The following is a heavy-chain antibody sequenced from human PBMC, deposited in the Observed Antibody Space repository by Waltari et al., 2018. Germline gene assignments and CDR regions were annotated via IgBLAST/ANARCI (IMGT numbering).Heavy chain of an antibody. J-gene: IGHJ4*02. Sequence: QVQLVESGGGVAQPGGSLRLSCEASGFAFSNFAVHWVRQAPGKGLEWVAVMWYSRKNRRYAGSGKGRFTISRDNSKNTLFLHMRSLRFEDTAVYYCARDDFYGSDCYDSFYFDLWGQGTLGTVSS. CDR1: GFAFSNFA. D-gene: IGHD3-10*01. CDR3: ARDDFYGSDCYDSFYFDL. CDR2: MWYSRKNR. V-gene: IGHV3-30*04.